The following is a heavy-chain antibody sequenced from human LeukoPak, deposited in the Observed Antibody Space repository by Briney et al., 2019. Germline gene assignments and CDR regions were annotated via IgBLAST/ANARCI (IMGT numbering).Heavy chain of an antibody. Sequence: PGGSLRLSCAASGFFFSNYDMNWVGQAPGKGMEWVSGLSSSGGSTFYADSVKGRFTISRDNSKNTVYLQMNSLRGEDTAIYYCARGVTVTTDFWGQGTLVTVSS. J-gene: IGHJ4*02. D-gene: IGHD4-17*01. CDR2: LSSSGGST. CDR1: GFFFSNYD. V-gene: IGHV3-23*01. CDR3: ARGVTVTTDF.